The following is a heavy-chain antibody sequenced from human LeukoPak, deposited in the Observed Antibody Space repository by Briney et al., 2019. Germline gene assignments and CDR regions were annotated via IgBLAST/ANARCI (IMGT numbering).Heavy chain of an antibody. CDR1: GFTFSSYN. D-gene: IGHD2-15*01. CDR2: ISSSSSYI. CDR3: ARDSSPPLLRPKGFDY. Sequence: PGGSLRLSCAASGFTFSSYNMNWVRQAPGKGLEWVSSISSSSSYIYYADSVKGRFTISRDNAKNSLYLQMNSLRAEDTAVYYCARDSSPPLLRPKGFDYWGQGTLVTVSS. J-gene: IGHJ4*02. V-gene: IGHV3-21*01.